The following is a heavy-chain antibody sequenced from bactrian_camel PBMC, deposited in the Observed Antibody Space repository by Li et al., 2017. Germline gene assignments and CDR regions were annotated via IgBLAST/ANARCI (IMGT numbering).Heavy chain of an antibody. CDR1: GFTFSSYY. CDR3: AWTTECVSTSWWRASRFAY. D-gene: IGHD7*01. Sequence: VQLVESGGGLVQPGGSLRLSCAASGFTFSSYYMSWVRQAPGKGLEWAAAINTGGDTALYADSLEGRFTLSRDNAKNTVVYLQMTNLQPEDSGMYFCAWTTECVSTSWWRASRFAYWGQGTQVTVS. J-gene: IGHJ4*01. V-gene: IGHV3S40*01. CDR2: INTGGDTA.